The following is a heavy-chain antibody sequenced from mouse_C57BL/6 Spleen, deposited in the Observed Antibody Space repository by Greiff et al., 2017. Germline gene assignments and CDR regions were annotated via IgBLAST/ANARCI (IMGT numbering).Heavy chain of an antibody. D-gene: IGHD2-1*01. V-gene: IGHV5-9-1*02. Sequence: EVKLVESGEGLVKPGGSLKLSCAASGFTFSSYAMSWVRQTPEKRLEWVAYISSGGDYIYYADTVKGRFTISRDNARNTLYLQMSSLKSEDTAMYYCTRSTMVTRYFDYWGQGTTLTVSS. CDR3: TRSTMVTRYFDY. CDR2: ISSGGDYI. CDR1: GFTFSSYA. J-gene: IGHJ2*01.